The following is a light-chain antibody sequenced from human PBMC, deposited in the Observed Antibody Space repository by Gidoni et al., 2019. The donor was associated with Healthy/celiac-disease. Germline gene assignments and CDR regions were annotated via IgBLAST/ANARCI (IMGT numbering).Light chain of an antibody. V-gene: IGKV3-20*01. J-gene: IGKJ1*01. Sequence: EIVFTQSPGTLSLSPVERATLSCRASQSVSSSYLAWYQQKPGQAPRLLIYGASSRATGIPDRLSGSGSGTDFTLTISRLDPEDFAVYYCQQYGSAPQTFGQGTKVEIK. CDR2: GAS. CDR1: QSVSSSY. CDR3: QQYGSAPQT.